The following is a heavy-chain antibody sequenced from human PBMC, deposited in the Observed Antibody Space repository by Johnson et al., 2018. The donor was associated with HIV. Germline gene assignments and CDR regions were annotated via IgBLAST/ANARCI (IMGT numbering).Heavy chain of an antibody. J-gene: IGHJ3*02. Sequence: QVQLVESGGGVVQPGRSLRLSCAASGFTFSSYGMHWVRQAPAKGLEWVAVISYDGSDKDYADSVKGRFTISRDSSKNTLYLQMNSLRAEDTAVYYCARAPKGGDYGDYRLAFDIWGQGTMVTVSS. CDR2: ISYDGSDK. CDR3: ARAPKGGDYGDYRLAFDI. D-gene: IGHD4-17*01. V-gene: IGHV3-30*04. CDR1: GFTFSSYG.